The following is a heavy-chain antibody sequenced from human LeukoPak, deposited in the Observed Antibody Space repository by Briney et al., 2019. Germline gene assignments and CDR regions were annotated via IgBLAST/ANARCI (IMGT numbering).Heavy chain of an antibody. CDR2: ISGSGGYT. CDR1: GFIFGSYA. J-gene: IGHJ4*02. CDR3: TKDEHIVVVTATYFDY. Sequence: PGGSLRLSCAASGFIFGSYAMSWVRQAPGKGLEWVSAISGSGGYTYYADSVKGRFTISRDNSKNTLYLQMNSLRAEDTAVYYCTKDEHIVVVTATYFDYWGQGTLVTVSS. V-gene: IGHV3-23*01. D-gene: IGHD2-21*02.